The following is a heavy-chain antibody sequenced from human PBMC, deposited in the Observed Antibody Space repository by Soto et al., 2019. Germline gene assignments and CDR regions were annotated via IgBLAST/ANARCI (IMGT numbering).Heavy chain of an antibody. J-gene: IGHJ5*02. D-gene: IGHD3-16*01. Sequence: QVQLVESGGGVVQPGRSLRLSCAASGFTFSSYAMHWVRQAPGKGLEWVAVISYDGSNKYYADSVKGRFTISRDNSKNTLYLQMNSLRAEDTAVYYWAIEVGGNWFDPWGQGTLVTVSS. CDR3: AIEVGGNWFDP. CDR1: GFTFSSYA. V-gene: IGHV3-30-3*01. CDR2: ISYDGSNK.